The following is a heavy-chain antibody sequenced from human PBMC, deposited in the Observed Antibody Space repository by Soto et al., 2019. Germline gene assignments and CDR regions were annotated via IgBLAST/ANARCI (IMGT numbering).Heavy chain of an antibody. Sequence: GGSLRLSCAASGFTVSRNYMSWVRQAPGKGLEWVSVIYSGGSTDYADSVKARFIISRDNSMNTVYLQMNSLRAEDSAMYYCARDGQTTPIYWGQGTLVTVSS. D-gene: IGHD4-17*01. V-gene: IGHV3-66*01. CDR3: ARDGQTTPIY. CDR1: GFTVSRNY. J-gene: IGHJ4*02. CDR2: IYSGGST.